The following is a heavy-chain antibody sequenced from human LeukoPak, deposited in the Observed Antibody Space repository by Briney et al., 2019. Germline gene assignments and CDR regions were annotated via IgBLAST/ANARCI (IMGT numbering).Heavy chain of an antibody. Sequence: GRSLRLSCAASGFTFSSYGMHWVRQAPGEGLEWVAVISHDGSNKYYADSVKGRFTISRDNSKNTLYLQMNSLRAEDTAVYYCAKEAYCSDGGALPGDYWGQGTLVAVSS. D-gene: IGHD3-22*01. CDR2: ISHDGSNK. CDR3: AKEAYCSDGGALPGDY. CDR1: GFTFSSYG. V-gene: IGHV3-30*18. J-gene: IGHJ4*02.